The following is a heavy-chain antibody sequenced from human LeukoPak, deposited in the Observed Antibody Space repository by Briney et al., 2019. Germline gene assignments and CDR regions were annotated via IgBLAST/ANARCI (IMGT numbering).Heavy chain of an antibody. V-gene: IGHV3-74*01. J-gene: IGHJ5*02. CDR1: GFTFSSYW. Sequence: GGSLRLSCAASGFTFSSYWMHWVRQAPGKGLVWVSRINSDGSSTSYADSVKGRFTISRDNAKNTLYLQMNSLRAEDTAVYYCARGAPGAAEGEDWFDPWGQGTLVTVSS. CDR2: INSDGSST. D-gene: IGHD6-25*01. CDR3: ARGAPGAAEGEDWFDP.